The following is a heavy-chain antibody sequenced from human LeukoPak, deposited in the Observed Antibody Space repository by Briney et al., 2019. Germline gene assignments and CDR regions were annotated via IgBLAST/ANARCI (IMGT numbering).Heavy chain of an antibody. CDR3: ARPRFRDGYNYFFDF. V-gene: IGHV4-59*08. CDR2: IYYSGNT. Sequence: SETLSLTCTVSGGSISGYYWSWFRQPPGKPLEWIGYIYYSGNTNYNPSLKSRVTISVDTSKNQFSLKLSSVTVADTAVYYCARPRFRDGYNYFFDFWGQGSLVTVSS. J-gene: IGHJ4*02. D-gene: IGHD5-24*01. CDR1: GGSISGYY.